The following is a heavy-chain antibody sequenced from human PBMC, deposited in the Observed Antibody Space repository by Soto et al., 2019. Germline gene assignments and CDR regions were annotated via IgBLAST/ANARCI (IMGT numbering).Heavy chain of an antibody. CDR2: ISYDGSNK. CDR3: ARDGGSY. D-gene: IGHD3-16*01. J-gene: IGHJ4*02. V-gene: IGHV3-30-3*01. Sequence: QVQLVESGGGVVQPGTSRRLSCAASGFTFRSYAMHWVRQAPGKGLEWVAVISYDGSNKYYADSVKGRFTISRDNSKNTLYLQMNTLRAEDTALYHCARDGGSYWGQGTPVIVSS. CDR1: GFTFRSYA.